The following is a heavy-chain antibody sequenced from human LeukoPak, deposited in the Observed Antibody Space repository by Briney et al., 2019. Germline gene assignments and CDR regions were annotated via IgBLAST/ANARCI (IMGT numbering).Heavy chain of an antibody. D-gene: IGHD5-24*01. Sequence: GGSLRLSCAASGFTFSSYSMSWVRQAPGKGLEWVSSISSSSSYIYYADSVKGRFPISRDNAKNSLYLQMNSLRAEDTAVYYCAESSNRDGYNNAAGYWGQGTLVTVSS. V-gene: IGHV3-21*01. CDR2: ISSSSSYI. CDR1: GFTFSSYS. CDR3: AESSNRDGYNNAAGY. J-gene: IGHJ4*02.